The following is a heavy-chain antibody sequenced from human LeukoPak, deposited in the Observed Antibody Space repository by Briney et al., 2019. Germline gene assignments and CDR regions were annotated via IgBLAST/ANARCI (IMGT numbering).Heavy chain of an antibody. Sequence: SETLSLTCTVSGGSISNYYWGWVRQPPGKGLEWVGSVFDSGKTYYNPSLKSRVTISVDKSRNQFSLNLSSVTAADTAVYYCAREPFIGSSFDYWGRGALVTVSS. CDR1: GGSISNYY. CDR2: VFDSGKT. CDR3: AREPFIGSSFDY. D-gene: IGHD1-26*01. V-gene: IGHV4-59*01. J-gene: IGHJ4*02.